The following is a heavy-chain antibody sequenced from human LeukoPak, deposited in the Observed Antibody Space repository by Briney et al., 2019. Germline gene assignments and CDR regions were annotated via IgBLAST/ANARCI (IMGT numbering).Heavy chain of an antibody. CDR1: GFIFDDYA. J-gene: IGHJ3*02. CDR2: ISWDGDST. V-gene: IGHV3-43D*03. Sequence: PGGSLRLSCAASGFIFDDYAMHWVRQAPGKGLEWVSLISWDGDSTYYADSVKGRFTISRDNSKNSLYLQMSSLRAEDTAFYYCAKDGGNAFDIWGQGTMVTVSS. CDR3: AKDGGNAFDI.